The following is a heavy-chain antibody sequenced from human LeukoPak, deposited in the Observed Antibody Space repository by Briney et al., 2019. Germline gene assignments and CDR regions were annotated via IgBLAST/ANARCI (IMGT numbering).Heavy chain of an antibody. CDR3: ARLYYYASSGYDALDI. J-gene: IGHJ3*02. CDR2: MDGSSGKT. D-gene: IGHD3-22*01. V-gene: IGHV1-8*01. CDR1: GYTFTSYD. Sequence: ASVKVSCKTSGYTFTSYDINWVRQATGQGLEWMGGMDGSSGKTAYAQKFLGRVTITRNTSISTAYMELSSLTFEDTAVYYCARLYYYASSGYDALDIWGQGTMVTVSS.